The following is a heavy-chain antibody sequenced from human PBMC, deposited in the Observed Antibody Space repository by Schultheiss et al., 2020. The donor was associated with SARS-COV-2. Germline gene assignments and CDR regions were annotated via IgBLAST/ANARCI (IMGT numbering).Heavy chain of an antibody. CDR2: INHSGST. J-gene: IGHJ3*02. CDR1: GGSFSGYY. Sequence: SQTLSLTCAVYGGSFSGYYWSWIRQPPGKGLEWIGEINHSGSTDYSPSLKSRVTVSVDTSKNQFSLKLSSVTAADTAVYYCASDKYCTNGVCYPSSAQTNDAFDIWGQGTMVTVSS. CDR3: ASDKYCTNGVCYPSSAQTNDAFDI. V-gene: IGHV4-34*01. D-gene: IGHD2-8*01.